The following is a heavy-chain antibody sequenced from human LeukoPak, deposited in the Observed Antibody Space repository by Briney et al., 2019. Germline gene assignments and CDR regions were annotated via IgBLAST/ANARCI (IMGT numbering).Heavy chain of an antibody. CDR2: ISTSGNIK. CDR3: ARTKEMASISYFDS. Sequence: GGSLRLSCATPGFTFSDFDMSWVRQAPGKGLEWISYISTSGNIKYYADSIQGRFTISRDNAKNSLYLQMNSLRAEDTAVYYCARTKEMASISYFDSWGQGTLVTVSS. CDR1: GFTFSDFD. V-gene: IGHV3-48*03. D-gene: IGHD5-24*01. J-gene: IGHJ4*02.